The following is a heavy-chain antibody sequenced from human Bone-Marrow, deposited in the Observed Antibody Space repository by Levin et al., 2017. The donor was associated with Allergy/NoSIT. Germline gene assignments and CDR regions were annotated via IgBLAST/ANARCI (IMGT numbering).Heavy chain of an antibody. CDR1: GFTFNNYV. J-gene: IGHJ5*02. V-gene: IGHV3-23*01. CDR2: ISGSGDAA. Sequence: ASVKVSCAASGFTFNNYVMTWVRQAPGKGLERAAVISGSGDAAFYLDSVKGRFTISRDNSKNTLYLQMNSLRAEDTATYYCARGKASSSPRGSGWFDPWGQGTVVTVSS. D-gene: IGHD3-10*01. CDR3: ARGKASSSPRGSGWFDP.